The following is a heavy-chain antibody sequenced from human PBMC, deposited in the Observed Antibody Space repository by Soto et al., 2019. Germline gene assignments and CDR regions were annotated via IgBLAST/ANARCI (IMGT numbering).Heavy chain of an antibody. J-gene: IGHJ4*02. CDR1: GYTFTSYG. CDR3: ARADFDWLSVSTFDY. V-gene: IGHV1-18*04. CDR2: ISAYNGNT. D-gene: IGHD3-9*01. Sequence: ASVKVSCKASGYTFTSYGISWVRQAPGQGLEWMGWISAYNGNTNYAQKLQGRVTMTTDTSTSTAYMELRSLRSDDTAVYYCARADFDWLSVSTFDYWGQGTLVTVS.